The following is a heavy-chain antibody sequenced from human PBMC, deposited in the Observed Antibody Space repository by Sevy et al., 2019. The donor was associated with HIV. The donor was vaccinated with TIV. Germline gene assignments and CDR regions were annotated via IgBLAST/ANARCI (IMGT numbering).Heavy chain of an antibody. CDR1: GYFISSGYY. CDR2: IYHSGTT. CDR3: ARVVPEEHFDY. J-gene: IGHJ4*02. D-gene: IGHD6-6*01. Sequence: SETLSLTCAVSGYFISSGYYWAWIRQPPGKGLEWIGSIYHSGTTFYNPSLKSRITMSVDTSKNQFSLNLTSVTAADTAVYYCARVVPEEHFDYWGQGTLVTVSS. V-gene: IGHV4-38-2*01.